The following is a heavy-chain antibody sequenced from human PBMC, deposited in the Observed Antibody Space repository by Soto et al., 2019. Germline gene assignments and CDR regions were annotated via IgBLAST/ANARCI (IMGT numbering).Heavy chain of an antibody. CDR2: IYSGGST. J-gene: IGHJ6*02. CDR1: GFTVSSNY. CDR3: ARDVGSVNYYYYYGMDV. Sequence: GGSLRLSCAASGFTVSSNYMSWVRQAPGKGLEWVSVIYSGGSTYYADSVKGRFTISRDNSKNTLYLQMNSLRAEDTAVYYCARDVGSVNYYYYYGMDVWGQRTTVTVSS. D-gene: IGHD3-10*01. V-gene: IGHV3-53*01.